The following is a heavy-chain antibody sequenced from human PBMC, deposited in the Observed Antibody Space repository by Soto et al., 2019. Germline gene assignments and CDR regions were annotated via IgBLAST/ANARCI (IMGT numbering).Heavy chain of an antibody. D-gene: IGHD6-13*01. CDR3: AKSEGYSFDI. J-gene: IGHJ3*02. V-gene: IGHV3-7*01. Sequence: EVQLVESGGGLVHAGGSLGLSYAASGFTFSSHWMSWVRQAPGKGLEWVANIRQDGREEQYLDSVKGRFTLSRDNAKNSLYLQMNGLRVEDTAVYYCAKSEGYSFDIRGQGTLVTVSS. CDR2: IRQDGREE. CDR1: GFTFSSHW.